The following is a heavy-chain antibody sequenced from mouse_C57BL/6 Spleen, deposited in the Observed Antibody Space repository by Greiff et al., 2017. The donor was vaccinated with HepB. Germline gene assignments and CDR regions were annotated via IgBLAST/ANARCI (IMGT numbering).Heavy chain of an antibody. D-gene: IGHD2-2*01. Sequence: EVKLVESGGGLVQPKGSLKLSCAASGFTFNTYAMHWVRQAPGKGLEWVARIRSKSSNYAKYYADSVKDRFTSSIDNSQSMLYMQMNNLKTEDTAMYYCVREDVYGYDTYAMDYWGQGTSVTVSS. CDR2: IRSKSSNYAK. CDR1: GFTFNTYA. CDR3: VREDVYGYDTYAMDY. V-gene: IGHV10-3*01. J-gene: IGHJ4*01.